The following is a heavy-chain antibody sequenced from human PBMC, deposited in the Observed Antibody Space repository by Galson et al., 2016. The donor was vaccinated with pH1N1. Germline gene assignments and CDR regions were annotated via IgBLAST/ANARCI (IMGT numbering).Heavy chain of an antibody. CDR3: SADVYDFWSVSGDY. V-gene: IGHV3-15*01. CDR2: IKSKTDGGTT. D-gene: IGHD3-3*01. J-gene: IGHJ4*02. Sequence: SLRLSCAASGFTFTNAWMSWVRQAPGKGLEWVGRIKSKTDGGTTDYAAPVKGRFTISRDDSKNTLYLQINNLKIEDTAVYYCSADVYDFWSVSGDYRGQGTLVTVSS. CDR1: GFTFTNAW.